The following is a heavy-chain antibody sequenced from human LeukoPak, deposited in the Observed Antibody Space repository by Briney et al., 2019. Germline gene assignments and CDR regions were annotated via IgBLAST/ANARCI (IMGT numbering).Heavy chain of an antibody. CDR1: GGSISSYY. Sequence: PSETLSLTCTVSGGSISSYYWSWIRQPPGKGLEWIGYIYYSGSTYYNPSLKSRVTISVDTSKNQFSLKLSSVTAADTAVYYCARDYRGSLDVWGKGTTVTVSS. CDR3: ARDYRGSLDV. D-gene: IGHD3-10*01. V-gene: IGHV4-30-4*08. CDR2: IYYSGST. J-gene: IGHJ6*04.